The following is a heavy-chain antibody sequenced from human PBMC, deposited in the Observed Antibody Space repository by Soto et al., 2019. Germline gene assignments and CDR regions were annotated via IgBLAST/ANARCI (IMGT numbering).Heavy chain of an antibody. Sequence: PSETLSLTCTVSSGSISSSSSYWGWIRQPPGKGLEWIGSIYYSGNTYYNPSLKSRVTISIDTSKTQFSLKLNSVTAADTAVYYCARDLEGNFDYWGQGTLVTVSS. CDR1: SGSISSSSSY. CDR3: ARDLEGNFDY. D-gene: IGHD3-3*01. CDR2: IYYSGNT. J-gene: IGHJ4*02. V-gene: IGHV4-39*07.